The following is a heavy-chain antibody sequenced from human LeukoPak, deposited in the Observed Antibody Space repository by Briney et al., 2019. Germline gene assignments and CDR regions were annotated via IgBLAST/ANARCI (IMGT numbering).Heavy chain of an antibody. CDR1: GDSVSRNSAA. CDR3: ASEIVRGSVNYDF. V-gene: IGHV6-1*01. D-gene: IGHD3-16*01. CDR2: TYYRSKWYN. Sequence: SQTLSLTCAISGDSVSRNSAAWNWIRQSPSRRLEWLGRTYYRSKWYNDYAVSVKSRITINSDTSKNQFSLQLNSVTPEDTAVYYCASEIVRGSVNYDFWGQGTLVTVSS. J-gene: IGHJ4*02.